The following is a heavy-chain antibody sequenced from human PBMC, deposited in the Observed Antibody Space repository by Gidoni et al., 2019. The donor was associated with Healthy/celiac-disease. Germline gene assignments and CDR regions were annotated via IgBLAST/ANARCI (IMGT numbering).Heavy chain of an antibody. V-gene: IGHV4-59*01. J-gene: IGHJ3*02. D-gene: IGHD6-19*01. Sequence: QVQLQESGPGLVKPSATLSLTCTVSGGSISSYYWSWIRQPPGKGLEWIGYIYYSGSTNYNSSLKSRVTISVDTSKNQFSLKLSSVTAADTAVYYCARGQWLVQNAFDIWGQGTMVTVSS. CDR2: IYYSGST. CDR1: GGSISSYY. CDR3: ARGQWLVQNAFDI.